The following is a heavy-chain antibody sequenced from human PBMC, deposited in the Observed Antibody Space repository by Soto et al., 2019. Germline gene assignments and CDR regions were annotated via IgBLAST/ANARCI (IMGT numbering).Heavy chain of an antibody. CDR2: IIPILGIA. CDR1: GGTFSSYT. CDR3: ARDSGYCSGGSCQIEGPIDD. J-gene: IGHJ4*02. Sequence: SVKVSCKASGGTFSSYTISWVRQAPGQGLEWMGRIIPILGIANYAQKFQGRVTITADKSTSTAYMELSSLRSEDTAVYYCARDSGYCSGGSCQIEGPIDDSGQGTLVTVSS. D-gene: IGHD2-15*01. V-gene: IGHV1-69*04.